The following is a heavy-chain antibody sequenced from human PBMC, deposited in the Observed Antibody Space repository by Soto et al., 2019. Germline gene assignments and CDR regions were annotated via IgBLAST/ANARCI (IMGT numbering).Heavy chain of an antibody. D-gene: IGHD4-17*01. CDR3: AADGDYGRNWFDP. J-gene: IGHJ5*02. CDR1: GFTCTISA. Sequence: SVKVSCKASGFTCTISAVQCVRRSRGQRLEWIGWIVVGSGNTNYAQKFQERVTITRDMSTSTAYMELSSLRSEDTAVYYCAADGDYGRNWFDPWGQGTLVTVSS. V-gene: IGHV1-58*01. CDR2: IVVGSGNT.